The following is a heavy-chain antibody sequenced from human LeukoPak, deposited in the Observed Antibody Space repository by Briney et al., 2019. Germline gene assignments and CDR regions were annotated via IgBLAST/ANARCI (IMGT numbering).Heavy chain of an antibody. CDR3: AKVVDDYGDYVEANYFDY. J-gene: IGHJ4*02. D-gene: IGHD4-17*01. CDR2: ICGSGGST. CDR1: GFTLCSYG. V-gene: IGHV3-23*01. Sequence: GGSLRLSCAAPGFTLCSYGMRWGRPAPGEGRGGGSAICGSGGSTYYADSVKGRFTISRDNSKNTLYLQMNSLRAEDTAVYYCAKVVDDYGDYVEANYFDYWGQGTLVTVSS.